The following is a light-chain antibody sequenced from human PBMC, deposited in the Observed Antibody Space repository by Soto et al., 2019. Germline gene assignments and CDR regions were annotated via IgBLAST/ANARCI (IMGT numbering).Light chain of an antibody. CDR1: QSVSNNY. CDR3: QQRSNWPVT. J-gene: IGKJ3*01. V-gene: IGKV3D-20*02. Sequence: EIVLTQSPGTLSLSPGERATLSCRASQSVSNNYLAWYQQKPGQAPRLLIFAVSSRATGIPARFSGSGSGTDFTLTISSLEPEDFAVYYCQQRSNWPVTFGPGTKVDIK. CDR2: AVS.